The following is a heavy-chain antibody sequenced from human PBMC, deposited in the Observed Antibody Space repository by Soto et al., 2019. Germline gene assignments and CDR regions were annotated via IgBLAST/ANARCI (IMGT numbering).Heavy chain of an antibody. V-gene: IGHV1-3*01. CDR2: INAGNGNT. CDR3: ARADYDNGGYYYPFDY. J-gene: IGHJ4*02. Sequence: ASVKVSCKASGYTFTSYAIQWVRQAPGQRLEWMGWINAGNGNTRYSQNFQGRVTITRDTSASTAYMELSSLRSEDTAVYYCARADYDNGGYYYPFDYWGQGTLVTVSS. CDR1: GYTFTSYA. D-gene: IGHD3-22*01.